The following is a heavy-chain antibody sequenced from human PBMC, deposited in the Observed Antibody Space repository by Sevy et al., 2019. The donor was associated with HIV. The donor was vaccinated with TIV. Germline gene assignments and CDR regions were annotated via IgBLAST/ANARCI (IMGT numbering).Heavy chain of an antibody. CDR3: ARDVAAGDF. Sequence: GGSLRLSCAASGFTFTRYWMSWVRQAPGKGLEWVANINEDGSEKYDVDSVKGRFTISRDNARKSLHLQMNSLRAEDTAIYYCARDVAAGDFWGQGTLVTVS. CDR1: GFTFTRYW. CDR2: INEDGSEK. V-gene: IGHV3-7*01. D-gene: IGHD2-21*01. J-gene: IGHJ4*02.